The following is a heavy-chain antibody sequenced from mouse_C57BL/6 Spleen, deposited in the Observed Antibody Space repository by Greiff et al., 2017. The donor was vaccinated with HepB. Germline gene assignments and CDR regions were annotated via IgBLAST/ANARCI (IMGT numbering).Heavy chain of an antibody. CDR2: INPSTGGT. CDR1: GYSFTGYY. CDR3: ARSTTVVANYAMDY. Sequence: EVQLQQSGPELVKPGASVKISCKASGYSFTGYYMNWVKQSPEKSLEWIGEINPSTGGTTYNQKFKAKATLTVDKSSSTAYMQLKSLTSEDSAVYYCARSTTVVANYAMDYWGQGTSVTVSS. D-gene: IGHD1-1*01. V-gene: IGHV1-42*01. J-gene: IGHJ4*01.